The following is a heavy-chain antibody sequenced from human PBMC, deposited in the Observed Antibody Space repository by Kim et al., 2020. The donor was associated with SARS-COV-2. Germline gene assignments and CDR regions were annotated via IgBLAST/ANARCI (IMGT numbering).Heavy chain of an antibody. CDR3: ARRGAHLGYCSSTSCRNDAFGI. J-gene: IGHJ3*02. D-gene: IGHD2-2*01. CDR1: GYSFTSYW. Sequence: GESLKISCKGSGYSFTSYWIGWVRQMPGKGLEWMGIIYPGDSDTRYSPSFQGQVTISADKSISTAYLQWSSLKASDTAMYYCARRGAHLGYCSSTSCRNDAFGIWGQGTMVTVSS. CDR2: IYPGDSDT. V-gene: IGHV5-51*01.